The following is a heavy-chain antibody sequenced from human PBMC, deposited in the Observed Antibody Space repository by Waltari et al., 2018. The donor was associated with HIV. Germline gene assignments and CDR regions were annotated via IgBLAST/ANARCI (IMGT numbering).Heavy chain of an antibody. CDR1: GYTFTGHY. Sequence: QVQLVQSGAAVKKPGASVKVPCKDSGYTFTGHYLHLVGKAPGQGLEWMGWINPNSGGTNYAQKFQGRVTMTRDTSISTAYMELSRLRSDDTAVYYCARDRGIAAAGTSALWFDPWGQGTLVTVSS. D-gene: IGHD6-13*01. CDR3: ARDRGIAAAGTSALWFDP. J-gene: IGHJ5*02. V-gene: IGHV1-2*02. CDR2: INPNSGGT.